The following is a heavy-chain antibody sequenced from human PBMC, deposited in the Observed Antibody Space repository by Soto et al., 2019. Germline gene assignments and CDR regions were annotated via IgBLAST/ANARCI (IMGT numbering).Heavy chain of an antibody. D-gene: IGHD3-22*01. CDR3: AKCRTYYDSSGSHGIFDY. CDR2: ISVSGGAT. J-gene: IGHJ4*02. Sequence: GGSLRLSCAASGFGFDEYGMSWVRQGPGKGLEWVSGISVSGGATPYADSVKGRFTISRDNSKNTLYLQMNSLRAEDTAIYYCAKCRTYYDSSGSHGIFDYWGQGILVTVSS. V-gene: IGHV3-23*01. CDR1: GFGFDEYG.